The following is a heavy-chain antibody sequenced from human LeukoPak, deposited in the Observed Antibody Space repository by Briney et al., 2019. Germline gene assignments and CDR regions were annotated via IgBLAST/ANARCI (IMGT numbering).Heavy chain of an antibody. V-gene: IGHV1-2*06. CDR2: INPNSGGT. CDR1: GYTLTDYY. J-gene: IGHJ4*02. CDR3: ARVGYYESSGYYEY. D-gene: IGHD3-22*01. Sequence: ASVKVSCKASGYTLTDYYMHWVRQAPGQGLEWMGRINPNSGGTNYAQKFQGRVTMTRDTSISTVYKELSRLRSDDTAVYYCARVGYYESSGYYEYWGQGTLVTVSS.